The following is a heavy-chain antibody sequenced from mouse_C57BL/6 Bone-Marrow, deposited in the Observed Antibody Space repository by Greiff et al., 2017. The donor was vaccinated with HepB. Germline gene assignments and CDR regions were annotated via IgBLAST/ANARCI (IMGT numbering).Heavy chain of an antibody. CDR1: GYTFTSYG. D-gene: IGHD3-1*01. V-gene: IGHV1-81*01. CDR2: IYPRSGNT. Sequence: QVQLQQSGAELARPGASVKLSCKASGYTFTSYGISWVKQRTGQGLEWIGEIYPRSGNTYYNEKFKGKATLTADKSSSTAYMELRSLTSEDSAVYFCARGATGGGFAYWGQGTLVTVSA. J-gene: IGHJ3*01. CDR3: ARGATGGGFAY.